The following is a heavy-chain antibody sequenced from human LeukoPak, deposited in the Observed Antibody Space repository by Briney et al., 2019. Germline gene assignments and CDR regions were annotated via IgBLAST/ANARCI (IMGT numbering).Heavy chain of an antibody. D-gene: IGHD2-15*01. CDR3: ARDHKPRNYCSGGTCHSYYNAMDV. V-gene: IGHV3-30*04. CDR1: GFTFNTYA. Sequence: GGSLRLSCAASGFTFNTYAMHWVRQAPGKGLEWVAVISYDEGNKYYADSVKGRFTISRDNSKNTLYLQMNSLRAEDTAVYYCARDHKPRNYCSGGTCHSYYNAMDVWGKGTTVTVSS. CDR2: ISYDEGNK. J-gene: IGHJ6*04.